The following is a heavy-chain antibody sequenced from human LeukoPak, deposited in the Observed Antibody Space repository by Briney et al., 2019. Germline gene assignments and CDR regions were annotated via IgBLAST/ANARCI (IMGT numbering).Heavy chain of an antibody. J-gene: IGHJ4*02. CDR2: IIPIFGTA. CDR3: ASSYGYGNYFDY. CDR1: GGTFSSYA. Sequence: ASVKVSCKASGGTFSSYAISWVRQAPGQGLEWMGGIIPIFGTANYAQKFKGRVTITADESTSTAYMELSSLRSEDTAVYYCASSYGYGNYFDYWGQGTLVTVSS. V-gene: IGHV1-69*13. D-gene: IGHD5-18*01.